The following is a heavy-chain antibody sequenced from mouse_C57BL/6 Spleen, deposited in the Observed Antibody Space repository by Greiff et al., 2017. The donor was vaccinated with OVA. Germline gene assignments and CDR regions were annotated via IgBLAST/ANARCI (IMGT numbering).Heavy chain of an antibody. D-gene: IGHD1-1*01. CDR3: AHYGSSYFDV. V-gene: IGHV1-69*01. CDR1: GYTFTSYW. CDR2: IDPSDSYT. J-gene: IGHJ1*03. Sequence: QVQLKQPGAELVMPGASVKLSCKASGYTFTSYWMHWVKQRPGQGLEWIGEIDPSDSYTNYNQKFKGKSTLTVDKSSSTAYMQLSSLTSEDSAVYYCAHYGSSYFDVWGTGTTVTVSS.